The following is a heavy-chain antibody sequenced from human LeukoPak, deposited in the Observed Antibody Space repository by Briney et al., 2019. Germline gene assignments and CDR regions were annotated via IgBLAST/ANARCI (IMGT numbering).Heavy chain of an antibody. V-gene: IGHV3-23*01. J-gene: IGHJ4*02. CDR2: ISGSVGTT. Sequence: PGGSLRLSCAASGFTFSSFVLNSVRQAPGKGLEWVSTISGSVGTTYYADSVKGRVTISRGNSKNTLYLQMDSLRAEDTAVYYCVLRGGATDYWGQGTLVTVSS. CDR3: VLRGGATDY. D-gene: IGHD3-16*01. CDR1: GFTFSSFV.